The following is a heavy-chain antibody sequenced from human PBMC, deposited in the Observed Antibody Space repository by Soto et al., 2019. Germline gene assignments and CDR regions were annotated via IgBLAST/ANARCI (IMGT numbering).Heavy chain of an antibody. CDR3: VRDQKYFRVNGNWFDS. V-gene: IGHV1-18*04. CDR1: GYTSSDFG. CDR2: VSGNNGAS. Sequence: GASVKVSGKASGYTSSDFGTSWVRQATGQGLEWMGWVSGNNGASNPAPKVQGRITMTLDTSTGVSYMALRSLRSDDTAIYYCVRDQKYFRVNGNWFDSWGQGTLVTVSS. J-gene: IGHJ5*01. D-gene: IGHD2-2*01.